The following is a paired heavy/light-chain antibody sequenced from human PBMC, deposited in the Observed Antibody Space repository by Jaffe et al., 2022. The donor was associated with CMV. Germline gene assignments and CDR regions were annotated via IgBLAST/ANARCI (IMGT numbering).Light chain of an antibody. CDR2: RVS. CDR3: MHHFSWPWT. J-gene: IGKJ1*01. V-gene: IGKV2-30*01. CDR1: QSLLEVDGRTA. Sequence: DIVMTQSPLSLPVTLGQPASISCRSSQSLLEVDGRTALSWFQQRPGQSPRRLIYRVSSRDSGVPDRFTGSGSGTDFTLKISRVEADDVGIYYCMHHFSWPWTFGQGTKVEI.
Heavy chain of an antibody. CDR2: LTPTGNRA. CDR1: SFTFGNLY. Sequence: DVHVVESGGGLVQPGGSLRLSCTVSSFTFGNLYVGWVRQSPGKGLEWVAALTPTGNRAFYVDSVRGRFTVSRDNTKNSLYLQLNSLRAGDTAVYYCANPGGDFGDSFWSQGTLVTVSS. J-gene: IGHJ4*02. CDR3: ANPGGDFGDSF. D-gene: IGHD3-10*01. V-gene: IGHV3-7*03.